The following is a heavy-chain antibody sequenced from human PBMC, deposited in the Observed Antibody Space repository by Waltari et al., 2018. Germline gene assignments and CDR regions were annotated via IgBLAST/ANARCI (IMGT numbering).Heavy chain of an antibody. CDR1: GFTFSSYA. CDR2: IYSGGST. CDR3: AKDNVFGSSSVG. J-gene: IGHJ4*02. V-gene: IGHV3-23*03. D-gene: IGHD6-13*01. Sequence: EVQLLESGGGLVQPGGSLRLSCAASGFTFSSYAMSWVRQAPGKGLEWVSVIYSGGSTYYADSVKGRFTISRDNSKNTLYLQMNSLRAEDTAVYYCAKDNVFGSSSVGWGQGTLVTVSS.